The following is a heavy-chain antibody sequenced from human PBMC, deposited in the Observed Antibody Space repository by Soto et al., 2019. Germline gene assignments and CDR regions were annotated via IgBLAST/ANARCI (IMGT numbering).Heavy chain of an antibody. J-gene: IGHJ4*02. CDR2: IWNDGIRK. V-gene: IGHV3-33*01. Sequence: GGSLRLSCAASGFTFSKYGMHWVRQAPGKGLEWVALIWNDGIRKVYVDSVKGRFTISRDNSKNTLDLQMNNLRDEDTAVYYCARDDDNDANALDYWGPGTLVTVS. CDR1: GFTFSKYG. CDR3: ARDDDNDANALDY.